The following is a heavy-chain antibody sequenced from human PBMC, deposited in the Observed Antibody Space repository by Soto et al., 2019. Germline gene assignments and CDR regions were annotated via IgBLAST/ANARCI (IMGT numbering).Heavy chain of an antibody. J-gene: IGHJ4*02. D-gene: IGHD6-13*01. V-gene: IGHV4-34*01. Sequence: PSETLSLTCAVYGGSFSGYYWSWIRQPPGKGLEWIGEINHSGSTNYNPSLKSRVTISVDTSKNQFSLELSSVTAADTAVYYCARGLRGSWSRYLDYWGQGTLVTVSS. CDR1: GGSFSGYY. CDR3: ARGLRGSWSRYLDY. CDR2: INHSGST.